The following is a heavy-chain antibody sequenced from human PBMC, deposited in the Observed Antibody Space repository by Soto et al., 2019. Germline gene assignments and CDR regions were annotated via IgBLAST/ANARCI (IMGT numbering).Heavy chain of an antibody. CDR3: VRDKNWAFDY. D-gene: IGHD3-16*01. Sequence: GGSLRLSCAASGFTFSRGSMNWVRQTPGKGLEWLAYISGGGSPIDYADSVKGRSTISRDNVKNSLYLQMNSLRAEDSAVYFCVRDKNWAFDYWGQGTLVTVS. CDR1: GFTFSRGS. J-gene: IGHJ4*02. CDR2: ISGGGSPI. V-gene: IGHV3-48*01.